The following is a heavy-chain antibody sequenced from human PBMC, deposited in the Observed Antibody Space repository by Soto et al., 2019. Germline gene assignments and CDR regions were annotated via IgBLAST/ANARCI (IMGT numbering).Heavy chain of an antibody. CDR2: IYYSGST. D-gene: IGHD2-21*01. Sequence: QVQLQESGPGLVKPSETLSLTCTVSGGSISSYYWSWIRQPPGKGLEWIGYIYYSGSTNYNPSLKSRVTISVDPSKNQFSLKLSSVTAADTAVYDCAAVAVNWYFDLWGRGTLVTFSS. V-gene: IGHV4-59*01. J-gene: IGHJ2*01. CDR1: GGSISSYY. CDR3: AAVAVNWYFDL.